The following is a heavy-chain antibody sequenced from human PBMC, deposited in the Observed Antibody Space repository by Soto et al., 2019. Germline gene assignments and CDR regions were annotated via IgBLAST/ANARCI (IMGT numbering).Heavy chain of an antibody. CDR2: TYYRSKWYN. CDR3: ARDFPLYYYDSSGYYSWFDP. CDR1: GDSASSNSAA. V-gene: IGHV6-1*01. D-gene: IGHD3-22*01. Sequence: SQTLSLTCAISGDSASSNSAAWNWIRQSPSRGLEWLGRTYYRSKWYNDYAVSVKSRITINPDTSKNQFSLQLNSVTPEDTAVYYCARDFPLYYYDSSGYYSWFDPWGQGTLVTVSS. J-gene: IGHJ5*02.